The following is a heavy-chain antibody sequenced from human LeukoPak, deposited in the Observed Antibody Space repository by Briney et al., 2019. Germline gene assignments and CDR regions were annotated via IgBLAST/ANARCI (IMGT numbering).Heavy chain of an antibody. CDR3: ARHSDFWNGYYMDY. J-gene: IGHJ4*02. CDR2: IYPRDSDT. V-gene: IGHV5-51*01. CDR1: GYTFTNSW. Sequence: GESLKISCNSSGYTFTNSWIGWVRQMPGKGLEWMGIIYPRDSDTIYSPSFQGQVTISADRSISTAYLQWSSLKASDTAMYYCARHSDFWNGYYMDYWGQGTLVTVSS. D-gene: IGHD3/OR15-3a*01.